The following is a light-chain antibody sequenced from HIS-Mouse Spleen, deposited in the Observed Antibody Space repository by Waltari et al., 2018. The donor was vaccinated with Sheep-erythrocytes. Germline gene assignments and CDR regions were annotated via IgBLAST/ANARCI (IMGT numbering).Light chain of an antibody. CDR3: CSYAGSYNHV. J-gene: IGLJ1*01. CDR1: SSDVGGYNY. Sequence: QSALTQPRSVSGSPGQSVTISCTGTSSDVGGYNYVSWYQQHPGKAPTLMIYDVSKRPAGVPDRCSGSKSCNTASLTISRLQAEDEADYDCCSYAGSYNHVFATGTKVTVL. V-gene: IGLV2-11*01. CDR2: DVS.